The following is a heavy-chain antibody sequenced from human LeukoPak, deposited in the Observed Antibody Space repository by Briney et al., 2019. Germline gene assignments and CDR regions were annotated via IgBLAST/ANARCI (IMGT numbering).Heavy chain of an antibody. D-gene: IGHD3-16*01. Sequence: GGSLRLSCAASGFTFTNSWMMWVRKAPGKGLGWVASINHNGNVNYYVDSVKGRFTISRDNAKNSLYLQMSNLRAEDTAVYFCARGGGMDVWGQGATVTVSS. CDR2: INHNGNVN. CDR1: GFTFTNSW. V-gene: IGHV3-7*03. J-gene: IGHJ6*02. CDR3: ARGGGMDV.